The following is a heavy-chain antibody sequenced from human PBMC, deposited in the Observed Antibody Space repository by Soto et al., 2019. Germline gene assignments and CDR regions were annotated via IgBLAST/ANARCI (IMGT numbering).Heavy chain of an antibody. CDR2: INSDGSST. D-gene: IGHD5-18*01. CDR1: GFTFSSYW. J-gene: IGHJ3*02. Sequence: GGSLRLSCAASGFTFSSYWMHWVRQAPGKGLVWVSRINSDGSSTSYADSVKGRFTISRDNSKNTLYLQMNSLRAEDTAVYYCVKVDRAMVTDAFDIWGQGTMVTVSS. CDR3: VKVDRAMVTDAFDI. V-gene: IGHV3-74*01.